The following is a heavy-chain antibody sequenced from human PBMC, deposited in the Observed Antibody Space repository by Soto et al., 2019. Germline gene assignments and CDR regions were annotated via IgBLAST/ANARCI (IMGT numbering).Heavy chain of an antibody. CDR3: ARHVLIEDYFDY. J-gene: IGHJ4*02. V-gene: IGHV4-39*01. CDR1: GGSISSSSYY. CDR2: IYYSGST. Sequence: PSETLSLTCTVSGGSISSSSYYWGWIRQPPGKGLEWIGSIYYSGSTYYNPSLKSRVTISVDTSKNQFSLKLSSVTAADTAVYYCARHVLIEDYFDYWGQGTLVTVSS.